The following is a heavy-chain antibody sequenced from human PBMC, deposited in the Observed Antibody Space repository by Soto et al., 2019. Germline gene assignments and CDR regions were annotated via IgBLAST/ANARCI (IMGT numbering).Heavy chain of an antibody. D-gene: IGHD2-2*01. CDR2: IHHSGTT. CDR1: GGSISSSNW. Sequence: SETLSLTCAVSGGSISSSNWWHWVRQPPGKGLEWIGEIHHSGTTNYNPSLKSRVAISVDKSKNQFSLKLNSVTAADTAVYYCARVRQYCSGTSCYLDPWGQGTLVTVSS. V-gene: IGHV4-4*02. J-gene: IGHJ5*02. CDR3: ARVRQYCSGTSCYLDP.